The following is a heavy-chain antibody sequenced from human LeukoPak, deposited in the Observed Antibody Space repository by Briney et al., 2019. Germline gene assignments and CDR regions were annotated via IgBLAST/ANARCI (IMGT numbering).Heavy chain of an antibody. CDR1: GFTFSTYG. CDR2: ISGSGGST. V-gene: IGHV3-23*01. CDR3: AKTGSDWSYYFDY. Sequence: GGSLRLSCAASGFTFSTYGMSWVRQAPGKGLEWVSPISGSGGSTYYADSVKGRFTISRDNSKNTLYLQMNSLRAEDTAVYYCAKTGSDWSYYFDYWGQGTLVTVSS. D-gene: IGHD6-19*01. J-gene: IGHJ4*02.